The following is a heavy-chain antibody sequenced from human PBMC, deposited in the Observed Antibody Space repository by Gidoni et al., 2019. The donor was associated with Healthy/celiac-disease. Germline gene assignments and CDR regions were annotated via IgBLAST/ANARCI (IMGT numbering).Heavy chain of an antibody. D-gene: IGHD1-26*01. CDR2: ISSSSSTI. CDR3: ARGGSFLLKSAEYFQH. Sequence: EVQLVESGGGLVQPGGSLRLSCAASGFTFSSYSMNWVRQAPGKGLEWVSYISSSSSTIYYADSVKGRFTISRDNAKNSLYLQMNSLRDEDTAVYYCARGGSFLLKSAEYFQHWGQGTLVTVSS. J-gene: IGHJ1*01. V-gene: IGHV3-48*02. CDR1: GFTFSSYS.